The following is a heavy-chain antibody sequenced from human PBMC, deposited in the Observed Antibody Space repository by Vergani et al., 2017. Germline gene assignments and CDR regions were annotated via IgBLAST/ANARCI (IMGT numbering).Heavy chain of an antibody. J-gene: IGHJ5*02. V-gene: IGHV3-11*04. D-gene: IGHD2-15*01. CDR2: ISSSGSTI. CDR1: GFTFSDYY. CDR3: ARVVCSGGSCYSGGEWFDP. Sequence: QVQLVESGGGLVKPRGSLRLSCAASGFTFSDYYMSWIRQAPGKGLEWFSYISSSGSTIYYADSVKGRYTISRDNAKNSLYLQMNSLRAEDTAVYYCARVVCSGGSCYSGGEWFDPWGQGTLVTVSS.